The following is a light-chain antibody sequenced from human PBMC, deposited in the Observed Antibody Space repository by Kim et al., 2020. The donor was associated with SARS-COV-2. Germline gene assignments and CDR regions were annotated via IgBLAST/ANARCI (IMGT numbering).Light chain of an antibody. Sequence: GSVGARVTITCRASQIISGYLNWYQHKPGQAPKLLIYAAWSLRSGVPSRFSGTGNGTDFTLSITSLQPEDFATYYCQQSYSDHITFGQGTRLEIK. CDR2: AAW. J-gene: IGKJ5*01. CDR1: QIISGY. V-gene: IGKV1-39*01. CDR3: QQSYSDHIT.